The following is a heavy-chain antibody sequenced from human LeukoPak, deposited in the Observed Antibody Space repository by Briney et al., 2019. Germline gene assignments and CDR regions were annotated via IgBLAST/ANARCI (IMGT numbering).Heavy chain of an antibody. CDR1: GYSISSGYL. Sequence: MTSETLSLTCTVSGYSISSGYLWGWIRQPPGKGLEWIGSIDGSGSSYYNPSLKSRVTISVDTSRNQFSLKMTSVTAADTAVYYCARGADSGYSSDNWGQGTLVSVSS. CDR2: IDGSGSS. CDR3: ARGADSGYSSDN. D-gene: IGHD3-9*01. J-gene: IGHJ4*02. V-gene: IGHV4-38-2*02.